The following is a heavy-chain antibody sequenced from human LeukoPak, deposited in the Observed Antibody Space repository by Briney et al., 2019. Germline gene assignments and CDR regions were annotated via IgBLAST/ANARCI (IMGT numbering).Heavy chain of an antibody. Sequence: SETLSLTCTVAGGSISSYYWSWIRQPPGKGLGWIGYIYYSGSTNYNPSFKSRVTISVDTSKNQFSLKLSSVTAADPAVFYCARVIHYGDYDHWFDPWSQGTLVTVSS. CDR3: ARVIHYGDYDHWFDP. CDR2: IYYSGST. D-gene: IGHD4-17*01. CDR1: GGSISSYY. V-gene: IGHV4-59*01. J-gene: IGHJ5*02.